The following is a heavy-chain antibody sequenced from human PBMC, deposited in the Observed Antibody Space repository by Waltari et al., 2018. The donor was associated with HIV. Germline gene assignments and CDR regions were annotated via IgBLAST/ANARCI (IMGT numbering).Heavy chain of an antibody. CDR3: ARDRWVASSNWYVDF. D-gene: IGHD6-13*01. Sequence: QVQLVASGGGVVQPGGSLGLSCAASGFPSLKYGMHWVRQTPGRGLEWVAVIYSDGSHKSYTDSIKGRFTVSRDNSKNTLNLQMDGLRADDTGVYYCARDRWVASSNWYVDFWGQGTLVSVSA. CDR1: GFPSLKYG. V-gene: IGHV3-30*19. J-gene: IGHJ4*02. CDR2: IYSDGSHK.